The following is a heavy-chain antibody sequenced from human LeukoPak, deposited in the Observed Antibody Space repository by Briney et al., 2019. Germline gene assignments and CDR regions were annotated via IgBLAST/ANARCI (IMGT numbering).Heavy chain of an antibody. CDR3: AKDIGVGYYDSSGLEGYFDY. J-gene: IGHJ4*02. CDR2: ISGYSGSI. D-gene: IGHD3-22*01. CDR1: GFTFDDYA. V-gene: IGHV3-9*01. Sequence: GGSLRLSCAASGFTFDDYAMHWVRQAPGKGLEWVSGISGYSGSIGYADSVKGRFTISRDNAKNSLYLQMNSLRAEDTALYYCAKDIGVGYYDSSGLEGYFDYWGQGTLVTVSS.